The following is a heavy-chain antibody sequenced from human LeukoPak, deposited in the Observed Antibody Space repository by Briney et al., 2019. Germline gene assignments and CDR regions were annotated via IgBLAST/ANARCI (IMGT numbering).Heavy chain of an antibody. D-gene: IGHD3-22*01. V-gene: IGHV4-31*03. J-gene: IGHJ5*02. CDR3: ARGLAYYYDSSGSTWFDP. Sequence: SQALSLTCTVSGGSISSGGYYWSWIRQHPGKGLEWLGYIYYSGSTYYNPSLKSRVTISVDTSKNQFSLKLSSVTAADTAVYYCARGLAYYYDSSGSTWFDPWGQGTLVTVSS. CDR2: IYYSGST. CDR1: GGSISSGGYY.